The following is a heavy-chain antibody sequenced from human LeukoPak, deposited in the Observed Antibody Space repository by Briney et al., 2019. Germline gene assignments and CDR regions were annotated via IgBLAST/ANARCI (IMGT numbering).Heavy chain of an antibody. D-gene: IGHD2-15*01. Sequence: GASVKVSCKASGYTFTSYDINWVRQATGQGLEWMGWMNPNSGNTGYAQKFQGRVTMTRNTSISTAYMELSSLRSEDTAVYYCASGAVVAANYGMDVWGQGTTVTVSS. J-gene: IGHJ6*02. V-gene: IGHV1-8*01. CDR3: ASGAVVAANYGMDV. CDR1: GYTFTSYD. CDR2: MNPNSGNT.